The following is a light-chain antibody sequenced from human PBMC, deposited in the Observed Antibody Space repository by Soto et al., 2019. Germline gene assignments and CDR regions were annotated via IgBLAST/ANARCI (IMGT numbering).Light chain of an antibody. V-gene: IGLV2-14*01. J-gene: IGLJ2*01. CDR3: SSYTSTSML. CDR1: SSDVGRYNY. Sequence: QSALTQPASVSGSPGQSITISCTGTSSDVGRYNYVSWYQQHPGKAPKLMIYEVSNRPSGISSRFSGSKSDNTASLTISGLQAEDEADYYCSSYTSTSMLFGGGTQLTVL. CDR2: EVS.